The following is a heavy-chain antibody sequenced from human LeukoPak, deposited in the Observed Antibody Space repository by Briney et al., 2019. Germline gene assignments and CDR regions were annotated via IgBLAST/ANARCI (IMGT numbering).Heavy chain of an antibody. CDR2: ISSNGGST. CDR1: GFTFSSYA. V-gene: IGHV3-64*01. J-gene: IGHJ4*02. CDR3: ARDQGDY. Sequence: GGSLRLSCAASGFTFSSYAMHWVRQAPGKGLEYVSAISSNGGSTYYANSVKGRFTISRDNSKNTLYLQMGSLRAEDMAVYYCARDQGDYWGQGTLVTVSS.